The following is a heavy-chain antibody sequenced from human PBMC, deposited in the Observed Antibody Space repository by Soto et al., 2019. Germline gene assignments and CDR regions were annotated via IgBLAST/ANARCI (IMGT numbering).Heavy chain of an antibody. CDR1: GFTFSNAW. CDR2: IKSKTDGGTS. J-gene: IGHJ4*02. Sequence: GGSLRLSCAASGFTFSNAWMSWVRQAPGKGLEWVGRIKSKTDGGTSDYAAPVKGRFTISKDDSKITLYLQMNSLKTEDTAVYYCTTVIIAAAGTKCDYWGQGTLVTVSS. D-gene: IGHD6-13*01. CDR3: TTVIIAAAGTKCDY. V-gene: IGHV3-15*01.